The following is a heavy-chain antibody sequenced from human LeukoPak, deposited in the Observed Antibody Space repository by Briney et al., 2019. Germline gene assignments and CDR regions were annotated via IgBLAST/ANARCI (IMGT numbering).Heavy chain of an antibody. V-gene: IGHV4-39*01. J-gene: IGHJ5*02. CDR1: GGSISSSNYY. CDR2: IYYSGST. D-gene: IGHD6-13*01. CDR3: ARHGYSSSWPVDIIGHWFDP. Sequence: SETLSLTCTVSGGSISSSNYYWGWIRQPPGKGLEWIGSIYYSGSTYYNPSLKSRVTISVDTSKNQFSLKLSSVTAADTAVYYCARHGYSSSWPVDIIGHWFDPWGQGTLVTVSS.